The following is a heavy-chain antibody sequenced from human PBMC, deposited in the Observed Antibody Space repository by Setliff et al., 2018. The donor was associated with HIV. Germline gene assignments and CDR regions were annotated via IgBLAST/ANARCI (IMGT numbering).Heavy chain of an antibody. V-gene: IGHV3-7*03. CDR1: GFTFGNFW. D-gene: IGHD3-3*01. CDR3: ARVLLITNAVYGVVSNRFDP. CDR2: ISPDGTRN. J-gene: IGHJ5*02. Sequence: PGESLKISCAASGFTFGNFWMHWVRQAPGKGLEWVASISPDGTRNHCVGSVKGRFTASRDNAKNSLYLQMNSLRAEDTAVYFCARVLLITNAVYGVVSNRFDPWGRGTLVTV.